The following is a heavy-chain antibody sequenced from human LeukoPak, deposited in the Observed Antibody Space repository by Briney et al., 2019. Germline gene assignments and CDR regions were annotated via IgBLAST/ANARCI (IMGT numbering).Heavy chain of an antibody. CDR3: ARDQMVRGVSNSYYYYGMDV. V-gene: IGHV1-18*01. J-gene: IGHJ6*02. D-gene: IGHD3-10*01. CDR2: IRTYNGNT. CDR1: GSTFASYA. Sequence: SVKVSCKASGSTFASYAMSWVRQAPGQGLEWLGWIRTYNGNTNYPQKPQGRITMTTDTSPSTAYMELSSLRSDDTTEHHCARDQMVRGVSNSYYYYGMDVWGQGTTVTVSS.